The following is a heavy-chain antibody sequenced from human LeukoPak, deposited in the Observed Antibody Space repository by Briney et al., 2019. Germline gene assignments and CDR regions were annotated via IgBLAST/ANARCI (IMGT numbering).Heavy chain of an antibody. CDR3: ARILDSSGYYYVGAFDI. CDR2: ISSTGST. V-gene: IGHV4-61*02. J-gene: IGHJ3*02. D-gene: IGHD3-22*01. CDR1: GGPISSGGHY. Sequence: SSETLSLTCTVSGGPISSGGHYWSWIRQPAGKGLEYLGRISSTGSTNYNPSLRSRVTISADTSKNHFSLKLTSVTAADTAVYYCARILDSSGYYYVGAFDIWGQGTMVTVSS.